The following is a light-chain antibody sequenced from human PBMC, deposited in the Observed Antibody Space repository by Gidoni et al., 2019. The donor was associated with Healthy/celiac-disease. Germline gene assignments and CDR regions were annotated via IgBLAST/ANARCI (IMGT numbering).Light chain of an antibody. CDR3: AAWDDSLSGVV. Sequence: QSVLTQPPSASGTPGPRVTISCSGSSSNIGSNYVYWYQQLPGTAPKLLIYMKNQRPSGVPDRFSGSKSGTSASLASSVLRSEDEADYYCAAWDDSLSGVVFGGGTKLTVL. J-gene: IGLJ2*01. V-gene: IGLV1-47*01. CDR2: MKN. CDR1: SSNIGSNY.